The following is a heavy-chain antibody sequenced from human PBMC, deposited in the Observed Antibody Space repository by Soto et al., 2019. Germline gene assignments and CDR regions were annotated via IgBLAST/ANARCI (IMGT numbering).Heavy chain of an antibody. CDR3: ALSIAPRPCAY. CDR1: GGTFSSYA. Sequence: SVKVSWKASGGTFSSYAISWVRQAPGQGLEWMGGIIPIFGTANYAQKFQGRVTITADESTSTAYMELSSLRSVDTAVYYCALSIAPRPCAYWGQGTLVTVSS. J-gene: IGHJ4*02. D-gene: IGHD6-6*01. V-gene: IGHV1-69*13. CDR2: IIPIFGTA.